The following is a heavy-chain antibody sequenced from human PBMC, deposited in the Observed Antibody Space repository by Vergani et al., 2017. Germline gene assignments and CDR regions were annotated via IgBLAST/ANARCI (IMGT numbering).Heavy chain of an antibody. D-gene: IGHD3-10*01. CDR3: ARGGATVSGFGEPHYYYMDV. Sequence: QVQLQQWGAGLLKPSETLSLTCAVYGGSFSGYNWSWIRQPPGKGLEWIGEINHSGSNNYNPSLKSRVTISVDTSKNQFSLKLSSVTAAVTAVYYCARGGATVSGFGEPHYYYMDVWGKGTTVTVSS. CDR1: GGSFSGYN. J-gene: IGHJ6*03. CDR2: INHSGSN. V-gene: IGHV4-34*01.